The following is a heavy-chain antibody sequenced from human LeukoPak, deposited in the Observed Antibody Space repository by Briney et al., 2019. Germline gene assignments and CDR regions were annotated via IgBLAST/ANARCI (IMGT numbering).Heavy chain of an antibody. V-gene: IGHV4-34*01. CDR2: INHSGST. D-gene: IGHD3-22*01. Sequence: PSETLSLTCAVYGGSFSGYYWSWIRQPPGKGLEWIGEINHSGSTNYNPSLKSRVTISVDTSKNQFSLKLSSVTAADTAVYYCARCGSVPKQDYYESSGSGVCNDYFDYWGQGTLVTVSS. J-gene: IGHJ4*02. CDR3: ARCGSVPKQDYYESSGSGVCNDYFDY. CDR1: GGSFSGYY.